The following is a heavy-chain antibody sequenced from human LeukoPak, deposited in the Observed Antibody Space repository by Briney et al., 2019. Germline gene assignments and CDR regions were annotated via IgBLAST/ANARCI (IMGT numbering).Heavy chain of an antibody. V-gene: IGHV3-48*03. CDR3: VTTFRGVIIASGYYFDY. D-gene: IGHD3-10*01. J-gene: IGHJ4*02. CDR2: MSSSGSTI. CDR1: GFTFSSYE. Sequence: GGSLRLSCAASGFTFSSYEMNWVRQAPGKGLEWVSYMSSSGSTIYYADSVKGRFTISRDNAKNSLYLQMNSLRAEDTAVYYCVTTFRGVIIASGYYFDYWGQGTLVTVSS.